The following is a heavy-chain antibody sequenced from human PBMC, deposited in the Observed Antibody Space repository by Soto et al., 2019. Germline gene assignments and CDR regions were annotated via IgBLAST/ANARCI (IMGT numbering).Heavy chain of an antibody. Sequence: SETLSLTCTVSGGSISSGDYYWSWIRQPPGKGLEWIGYIYYSGSTFYNPSLKNRVTISVDTSENQFSLRLTSVTAADTAVYYCVTVNLVGAAYYFDYWGPGTLVTVSS. V-gene: IGHV4-30-4*01. J-gene: IGHJ4*02. D-gene: IGHD1-26*01. CDR1: GGSISSGDYY. CDR3: VTVNLVGAAYYFDY. CDR2: IYYSGST.